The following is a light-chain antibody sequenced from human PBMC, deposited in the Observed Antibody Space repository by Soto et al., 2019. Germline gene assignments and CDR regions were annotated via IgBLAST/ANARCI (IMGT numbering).Light chain of an antibody. Sequence: QCLLNQPRSVSGSPGQSFTISCTGTISDVGGYNYVSWYQHRPGKAPKLMIYDVDKRPSGVPGRFSGSKSGNTASLTISGLQAEDEADYYCCSYAGSYPFVFGTGTKVTVL. CDR2: DVD. J-gene: IGLJ1*01. V-gene: IGLV2-11*01. CDR1: ISDVGGYNY. CDR3: CSYAGSYPFV.